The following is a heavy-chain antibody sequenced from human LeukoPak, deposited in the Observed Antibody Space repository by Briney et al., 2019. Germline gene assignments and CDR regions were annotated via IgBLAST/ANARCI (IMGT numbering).Heavy chain of an antibody. D-gene: IGHD1-1*01. CDR3: LNEHGG. J-gene: IGHJ4*02. CDR2: ISPASGAT. Sequence: ASVRVSCKASGYTFTGSYMHWVRQALGQGFEWIGWISPASGATKYAQNFRGRVTLTTDTSITTAYMELSSLTSDDTASYYCLNEHGGWGQGTPVTVSS. CDR1: GYTFTGSY. V-gene: IGHV1-2*02.